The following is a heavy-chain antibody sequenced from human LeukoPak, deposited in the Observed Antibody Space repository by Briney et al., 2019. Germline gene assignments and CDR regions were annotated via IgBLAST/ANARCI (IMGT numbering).Heavy chain of an antibody. CDR1: GSTFSSYS. D-gene: IGHD4-23*01. CDR2: ISSSSSTT. Sequence: GGSLRLSCAASGSTFSSYSMNWVRQAPGKGLEWVSYISSSSSTTYYVDSVRGRFAISRDNAKNSLYLQMNSLRDEDTAVYYCARVAAGYSVNYFDYWGQGTLVTVSS. V-gene: IGHV3-48*02. CDR3: ARVAAGYSVNYFDY. J-gene: IGHJ4*02.